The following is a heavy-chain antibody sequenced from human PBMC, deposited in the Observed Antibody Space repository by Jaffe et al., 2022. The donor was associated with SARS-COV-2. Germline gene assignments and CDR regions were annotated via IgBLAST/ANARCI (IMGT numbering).Heavy chain of an antibody. Sequence: EVQLVESGGGLIQPGGSLRLSCAASGFTVSSNYMSWVRQAPGKGLEWVSVIYSGGSTYYADSVKGRFTISRDNSKNTLYLQMNSLRAEDTAVYYCARGAVAGKGAFASAFDYWGQGTLVTVSS. CDR1: GFTVSSNY. J-gene: IGHJ4*02. CDR3: ARGAVAGKGAFASAFDY. CDR2: IYSGGST. V-gene: IGHV3-53*01. D-gene: IGHD6-19*01.